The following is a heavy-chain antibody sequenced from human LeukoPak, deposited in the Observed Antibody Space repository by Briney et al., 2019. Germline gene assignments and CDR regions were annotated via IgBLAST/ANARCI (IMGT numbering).Heavy chain of an antibody. CDR2: IKQDGSEK. CDR1: GFTFSSYW. V-gene: IGHV3-7*03. J-gene: IGHJ3*02. CDR3: ARDHDYGGNSFAFDI. Sequence: GGSLRLSCAASGFTFSSYWMSWVRQAPGKGLEWVANIKQDGSEKYYVDSVKGRFTISRDNAKNSLYLQMNSLRAEDTAVYYCARDHDYGGNSFAFDIWGQGTMVTVSS. D-gene: IGHD4-23*01.